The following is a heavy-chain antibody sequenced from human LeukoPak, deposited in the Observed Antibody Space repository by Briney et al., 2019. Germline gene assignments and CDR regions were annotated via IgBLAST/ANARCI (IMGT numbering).Heavy chain of an antibody. J-gene: IGHJ4*02. Sequence: ASVKVSCKASGYTFTGYYMHWVRQAPGQGLEWMGWINPNSGGTNYAQKFQGRVTMTRDTSISTAYMELSRLRSDDTAVYYCARDQYFDFWSSTATPYYFDYWGQGTLVTVSS. V-gene: IGHV1-2*02. D-gene: IGHD3-3*01. CDR3: ARDQYFDFWSSTATPYYFDY. CDR1: GYTFTGYY. CDR2: INPNSGGT.